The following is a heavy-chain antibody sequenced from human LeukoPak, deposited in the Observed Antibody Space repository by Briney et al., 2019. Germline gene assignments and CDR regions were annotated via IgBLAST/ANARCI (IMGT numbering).Heavy chain of an antibody. J-gene: IGHJ5*02. CDR1: GYTFTGYY. D-gene: IGHD6-13*01. V-gene: IGHV1-2*02. CDR3: ARGKSVAYSSSWFDP. Sequence: ASVKVSCKASGYTFTGYYMHWVRQAPGQGLEWMGWINPNSGGTNYAQKFQGRVTMTRDTSISTAYMELSRLRSDDTAVYYCARGKSVAYSSSWFDPWGQGTLVTVSS. CDR2: INPNSGGT.